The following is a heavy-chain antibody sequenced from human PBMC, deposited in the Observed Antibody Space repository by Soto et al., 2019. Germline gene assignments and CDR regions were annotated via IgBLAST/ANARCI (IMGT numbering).Heavy chain of an antibody. CDR3: AREATGYSYGYNWFDP. CDR2: INHSGST. Sequence: SETLSLTCAVYGGSFSGYYWSWIRQPPGKGLEWIGEINHSGSTNYNPSLKSRVTISVDTSKNQFSLKLSSVTAADTAVYYCAREATGYSYGYNWFDPWGQGTLVTVSS. J-gene: IGHJ5*02. D-gene: IGHD5-18*01. CDR1: GGSFSGYY. V-gene: IGHV4-34*01.